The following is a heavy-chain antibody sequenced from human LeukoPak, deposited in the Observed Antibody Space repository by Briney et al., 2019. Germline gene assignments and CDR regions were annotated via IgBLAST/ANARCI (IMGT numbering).Heavy chain of an antibody. CDR2: IYYSGSP. CDR3: ARGYDSSGYYFDY. V-gene: IGHV4-59*01. CDR1: GGSISSYY. J-gene: IGHJ4*02. Sequence: SQTLSLTCTVSGGSISSYYWTWIRQPPGKGLEWIGYIYYSGSPNYNPSLKSRVTTSVDTSKNRFSLRLSSVTAADTAVYYCARGYDSSGYYFDYWGQGALVTVSS. D-gene: IGHD3-22*01.